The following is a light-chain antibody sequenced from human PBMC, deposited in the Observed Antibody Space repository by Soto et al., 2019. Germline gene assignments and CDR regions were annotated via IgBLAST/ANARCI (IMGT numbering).Light chain of an antibody. J-gene: IGLJ1*01. V-gene: IGLV2-11*01. CDR3: CSYAGTFTFV. Sequence: QSVLTQSRSVSGSPGQSVTISCTGTSSDVGGYNYVSWYQQLPGKAPKLTIYDVTKRPSGVPDRFSGSKSGNTASLTISALQTEDEADYYCCSYAGTFTFVFGPGTKV. CDR1: SSDVGGYNY. CDR2: DVT.